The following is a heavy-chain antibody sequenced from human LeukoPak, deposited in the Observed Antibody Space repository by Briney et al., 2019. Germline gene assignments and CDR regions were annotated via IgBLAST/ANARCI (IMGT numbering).Heavy chain of an antibody. V-gene: IGHV4-34*01. J-gene: IGHJ4*02. Sequence: PSETLSLTCAVYGGSFSGYYWSWIRQPPGKGLEWIGEINHSGSTNYNPSLKSRVTISVDTSKNQFSLKLSSVTAADTAVYYCARDGTTGDYWGQGTLVTVSS. CDR1: GGSFSGYY. CDR2: INHSGST. D-gene: IGHD1-14*01. CDR3: ARDGTTGDY.